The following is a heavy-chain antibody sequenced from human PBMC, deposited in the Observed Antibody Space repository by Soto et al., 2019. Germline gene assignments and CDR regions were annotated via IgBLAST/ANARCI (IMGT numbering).Heavy chain of an antibody. CDR2: IYYSGST. V-gene: IGHV4-4*02. J-gene: IGHJ4*02. Sequence: SETLSLTCAVSSDSISSSNWWSWVRQPPGKGLEWIGYIYYSGSTNYNPSLKSRVTISVDTSKNQFSLKLSSVTAADTAVYYCASIHGYSYGHFDYWGQGTLVTVSS. CDR1: SDSISSSNW. CDR3: ASIHGYSYGHFDY. D-gene: IGHD5-18*01.